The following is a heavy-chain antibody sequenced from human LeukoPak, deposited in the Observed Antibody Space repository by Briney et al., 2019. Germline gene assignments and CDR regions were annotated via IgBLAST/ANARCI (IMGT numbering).Heavy chain of an antibody. J-gene: IGHJ4*02. V-gene: IGHV3-23*01. D-gene: IGHD4/OR15-4a*01. Sequence: GGSLRLSCVASGFTFGSAAMTWVRQAPGKGLEWVSGISGSDGGTYYADSVKGRFTISRDNSKNTLYLQMNSLRAEDTAIYYCAKDRTTMWGQGTLVTVSS. CDR3: AKDRTTM. CDR2: ISGSDGGT. CDR1: GFTFGSAA.